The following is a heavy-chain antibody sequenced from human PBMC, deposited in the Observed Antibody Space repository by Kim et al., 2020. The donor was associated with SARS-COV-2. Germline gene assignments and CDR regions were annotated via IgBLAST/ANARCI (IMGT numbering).Heavy chain of an antibody. V-gene: IGHV1-69*13. CDR1: GGTFSSYA. CDR2: IIPIFGTA. D-gene: IGHD5-12*01. Sequence: SVKVSCKASGGTFSSYAISWVRQAPGQGLEWMGGIIPIFGTANYAQKFQGRVTITADESTSTAYMELSSLRSEDTAVYYCARHVEMATIGSYFDYWGQGTLVTVSS. CDR3: ARHVEMATIGSYFDY. J-gene: IGHJ4*02.